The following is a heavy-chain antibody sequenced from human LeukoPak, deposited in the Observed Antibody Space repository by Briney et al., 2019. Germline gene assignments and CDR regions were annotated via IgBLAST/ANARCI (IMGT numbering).Heavy chain of an antibody. CDR1: DYTFTAYY. CDR2: IDPNSRDT. V-gene: IGHV1-2*06. Sequence: ASVKVSCKASDYTFTAYYIHWVRQAPGQGLESMGRIDPNSRDTSYVQKFQGRVTMTRDTSISTAHMDLSGLISDDTAVYYCATSVAVAGSFDYWGQGTLVTVSS. CDR3: ATSVAVAGSFDY. J-gene: IGHJ4*02. D-gene: IGHD6-19*01.